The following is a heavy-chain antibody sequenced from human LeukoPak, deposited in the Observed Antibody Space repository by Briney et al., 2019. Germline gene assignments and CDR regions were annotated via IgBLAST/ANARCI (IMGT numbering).Heavy chain of an antibody. V-gene: IGHV1-2*02. Sequence: TSVKVSCKASGYTFTGYYMHWVRQAPGQGLEWMGWINPNSGGTNYAQKFQGRVTMTTDTSTSTAYMELRSLRSDDTAVYYCARAGHSSSWYELPQGHDAFDIWGQGTMVTASS. CDR1: GYTFTGYY. CDR3: ARAGHSSSWYELPQGHDAFDI. J-gene: IGHJ3*02. CDR2: INPNSGGT. D-gene: IGHD6-13*01.